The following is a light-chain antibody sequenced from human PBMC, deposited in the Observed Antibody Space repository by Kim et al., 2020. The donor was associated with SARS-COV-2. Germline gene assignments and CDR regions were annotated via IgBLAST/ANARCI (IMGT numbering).Light chain of an antibody. CDR2: LAS. CDR1: QTIRNN. CDR3: QQHSDWPLT. V-gene: IGKV3-15*01. Sequence: EVVMTQSPAILSVSPGEGATLSCRASQTIRNNYLAWYQQKPGHAPRPLIYLASTRATGIPARFSGSGSGTEFTLSISSLQSEDSAIYYCQQHSDWPLTFGGGTKVDIK. J-gene: IGKJ4*01.